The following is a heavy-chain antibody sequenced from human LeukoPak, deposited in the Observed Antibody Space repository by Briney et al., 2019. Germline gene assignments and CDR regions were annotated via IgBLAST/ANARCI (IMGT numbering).Heavy chain of an antibody. J-gene: IGHJ2*01. D-gene: IGHD3-3*01. CDR3: ARHRPYDFWSGIPGYFDL. V-gene: IGHV4-59*08. Sequence: PSETLSLTCTVSGGSISSYYWSWIRQPPGKGLEWIGYIYYSGSTNYNPSLKSRVTISVDTSKNQFSLKLSSVTAADTAVYYCARHRPYDFWSGIPGYFDLWGRGSLVTVSS. CDR2: IYYSGST. CDR1: GGSISSYY.